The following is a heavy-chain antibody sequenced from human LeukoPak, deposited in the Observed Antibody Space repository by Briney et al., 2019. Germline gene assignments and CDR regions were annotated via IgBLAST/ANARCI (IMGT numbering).Heavy chain of an antibody. CDR1: GYTFTSYY. D-gene: IGHD2-2*01. J-gene: IGHJ4*02. CDR2: INPSGGST. CDR3: ARGELGYCSSTSCYDFDY. Sequence: ASVKVSCKASGYTFTSYYMHWVRQAPGQGLEWMGIINPSGGSTSYAQKFQGRVTMTRDTSTSTAYMELSSLRSEDTAVYYCARGELGYCSSTSCYDFDYWGQGTLVTVSS. V-gene: IGHV1-46*01.